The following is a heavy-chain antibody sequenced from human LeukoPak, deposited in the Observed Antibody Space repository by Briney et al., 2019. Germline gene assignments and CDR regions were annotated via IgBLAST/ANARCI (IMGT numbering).Heavy chain of an antibody. V-gene: IGHV4-4*02. CDR1: GGSISSSNW. D-gene: IGHD3-22*01. CDR2: IYHSGST. J-gene: IGHJ4*02. Sequence: PSETLSLTCAVSGGSISSSNWWSWVRQPPGKGLEWIGEIYHSGSTNYNPSLKSRVTISVDKSKNQFSLKLSSVTAADTAVYYCARLKSDYYDSSGYHFDYWGQGTLVTVSS. CDR3: ARLKSDYYDSSGYHFDY.